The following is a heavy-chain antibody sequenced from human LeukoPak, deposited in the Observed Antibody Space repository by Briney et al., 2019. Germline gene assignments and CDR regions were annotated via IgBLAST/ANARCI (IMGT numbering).Heavy chain of an antibody. J-gene: IGHJ4*02. D-gene: IGHD6-6*01. CDR2: IRSSGDTT. CDR3: AKGASSSSFAY. CDR1: GFTFSDYA. Sequence: GGSLRLSCAASGFTFSDYAMDWVRQAPGKGLEWVSVIRSSGDTTYYADFVKGRFTISRDNSKNTLYLQMNSLRAEDTAVYYCAKGASSSSFAYWGQGTLVTVSS. V-gene: IGHV3-23*01.